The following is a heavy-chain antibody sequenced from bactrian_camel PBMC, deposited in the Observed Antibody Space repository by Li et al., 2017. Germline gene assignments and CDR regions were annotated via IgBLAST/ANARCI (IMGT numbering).Heavy chain of an antibody. J-gene: IGHJ4*01. Sequence: HVQLVESGGGLVQPGGSLRLSCVVSGYTYSGPTSGHCMGWFRQAPGQEREQVAAIDADGGAAYADSVKGRFTISSDKREKTLYLQMNNLKPEDTAMYYCAADGNIKCDGDYKSWGQGTQVTVS. V-gene: IGHV3S53*01. CDR3: AADGNIKCDGDYKS. D-gene: IGHD2*01. CDR2: IDADGGA. CDR1: GYTYSGPTSG.